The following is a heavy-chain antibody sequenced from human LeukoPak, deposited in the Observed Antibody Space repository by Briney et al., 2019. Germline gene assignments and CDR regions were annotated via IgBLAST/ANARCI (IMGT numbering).Heavy chain of an antibody. Sequence: PSETLSLTCTVSGGSISSYYWSWIRQPPGKGLEWIGYIYYSGSTNYNPSLKSRVTISVDTSKNQFSLKLSSVTAADTAVYYCARVLLSNYDFWSGYSNWFDPWGQGTLVTVSS. CDR3: ARVLLSNYDFWSGYSNWFDP. CDR2: IYYSGST. D-gene: IGHD3-3*01. CDR1: GGSISSYY. V-gene: IGHV4-59*01. J-gene: IGHJ5*02.